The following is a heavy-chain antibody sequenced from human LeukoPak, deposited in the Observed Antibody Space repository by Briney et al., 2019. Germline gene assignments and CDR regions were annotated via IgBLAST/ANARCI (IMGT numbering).Heavy chain of an antibody. D-gene: IGHD2-2*01. CDR2: VSYDGSYK. CDR1: GFSFSTYG. J-gene: IGHJ6*02. Sequence: PGGSLRLSCAASGFSFSTYGMHWVRQAPGKGLEWVAAVSYDGSYKYYTDSVKGRFTISRDNSKNTLDLQMNSLRAEDTAVYYCASRRDCSSTSCSPRYYYYGMDVWGQGTTVTVSS. CDR3: ASRRDCSSTSCSPRYYYYGMDV. V-gene: IGHV3-30*03.